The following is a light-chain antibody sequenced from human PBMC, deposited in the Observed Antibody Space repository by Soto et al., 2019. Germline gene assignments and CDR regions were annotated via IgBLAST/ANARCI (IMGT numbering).Light chain of an antibody. V-gene: IGKV1-5*01. CDR3: LQDYTYPWT. CDR1: QSIASW. CDR2: DAS. J-gene: IGKJ1*01. Sequence: DIQMTQSPSTLSASVGDRVTITCRASQSIASWLAWYQQKPGKAPELLIYDASSLKSGVPSRFSGSGSGTEFTLTISDLQPGDFATYFCLQDYTYPWTFGQGTKVDIK.